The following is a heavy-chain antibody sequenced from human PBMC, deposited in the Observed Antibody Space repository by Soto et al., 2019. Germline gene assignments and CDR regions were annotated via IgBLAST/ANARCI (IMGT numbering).Heavy chain of an antibody. D-gene: IGHD6-6*01. CDR2: IYYSGST. Sequence: PSETLSLTCTVSGGSISSGGYYWSWIRQHPGKGLEWIGYIYYSGSTYYNPSLKSRVTISVDTSKNQFSLKLSSVTAADTAVYYCARDNPYSSSSTPGLDYWGQGTLVTVSS. CDR1: GGSISSGGYY. J-gene: IGHJ4*02. CDR3: ARDNPYSSSSTPGLDY. V-gene: IGHV4-31*03.